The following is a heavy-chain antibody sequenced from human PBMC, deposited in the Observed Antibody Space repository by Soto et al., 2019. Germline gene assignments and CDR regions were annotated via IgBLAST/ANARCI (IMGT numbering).Heavy chain of an antibody. CDR2: IIPILGTV. V-gene: IGHV1-69*10. CDR3: ARGPLVVLNYFES. J-gene: IGHJ4*02. Sequence: SVKVSCKASGYTFTSYGISWVRQAPGQGLEWMGGIIPILGTVNYAQKFQGRVTISADKSTSTAYMELSSLTSDDTAMYFCARGPLVVLNYFESWGQGTLVTVSS. CDR1: GYTFTSYG.